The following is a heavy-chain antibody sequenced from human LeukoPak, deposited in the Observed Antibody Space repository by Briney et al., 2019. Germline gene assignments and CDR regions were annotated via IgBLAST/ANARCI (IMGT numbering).Heavy chain of an antibody. D-gene: IGHD3-22*01. V-gene: IGHV4-61*02. CDR1: GGSISSSSYY. Sequence: PSETLSLTCTVSGGSISSSSYYWSWIRQPAGKGLEWIGRIYTSGSTNYNPSLKSRVTMSVDTSKNQFSLKLSSVTAADTAVYYCARDKYYYDSSGSIRFDYWGQGTLVTASS. CDR3: ARDKYYYDSSGSIRFDY. J-gene: IGHJ4*02. CDR2: IYTSGST.